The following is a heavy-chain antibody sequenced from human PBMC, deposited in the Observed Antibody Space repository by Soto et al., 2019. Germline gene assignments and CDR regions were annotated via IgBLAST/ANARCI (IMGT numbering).Heavy chain of an antibody. CDR2: IIPILGIT. CDR3: ARVSYSGNWFVHSVAGTNWFDP. D-gene: IGHD6-13*01. CDR1: GGTFSSYT. Sequence: SVKVSCKASGGTFSSYTISWVRQAPGQGLEWMGRIIPILGITNYAQKFQGRVTITADKSTSTASMELRSLRSDDTAVYYCARVSYSGNWFVHSVAGTNWFDPWGQGTLVTVSS. V-gene: IGHV1-69*02. J-gene: IGHJ5*02.